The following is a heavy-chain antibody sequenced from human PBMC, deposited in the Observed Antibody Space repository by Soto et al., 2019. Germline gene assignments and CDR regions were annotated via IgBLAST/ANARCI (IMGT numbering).Heavy chain of an antibody. CDR3: ATGRSGWCGYDY. D-gene: IGHD6-19*01. J-gene: IGHJ4*02. V-gene: IGHV3-23*01. CDR1: GFTFSSFG. CDR2: ITNDGSNT. Sequence: PGGSLRLSCAASGFTFSSFGMHWVRQAPGKGLEWVSGITNDGSNTNHVDSVKGRFTISRDNSKNTLYLQMNSLTADDTAVYYCATGRSGWCGYDYRGQGTLVTVAS.